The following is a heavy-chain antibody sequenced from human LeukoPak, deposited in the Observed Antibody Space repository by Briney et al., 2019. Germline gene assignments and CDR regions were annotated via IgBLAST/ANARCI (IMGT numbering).Heavy chain of an antibody. CDR1: GFTFSSHA. CDR3: ARDRDSSGLPRDY. CDR2: ISYDGSNK. D-gene: IGHD3-22*01. Sequence: GGSLRLSCAASGFTFSSHAMHWVRQAPGKGLEWVAVISYDGSNKYYADSVKGRFTISRDNSKNTLYLQMNSLRAEDTAVYYCARDRDSSGLPRDYWGQGTLVTVSS. V-gene: IGHV3-30-3*01. J-gene: IGHJ4*02.